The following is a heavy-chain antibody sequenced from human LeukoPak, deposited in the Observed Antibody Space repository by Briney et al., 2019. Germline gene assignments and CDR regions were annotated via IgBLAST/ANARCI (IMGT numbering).Heavy chain of an antibody. Sequence: GGSLRLSCVASGFTFSSYWMSWVRQAPGKGLEWVANIKQDGSDKYYVDSVKGRFTISRDNSKNTLYLQMNSLRAEDTAVYYCAKDKRVYFDWLLSHFDYWGQGTLVTVSS. CDR1: GFTFSSYW. D-gene: IGHD3-9*01. V-gene: IGHV3-7*01. J-gene: IGHJ4*02. CDR3: AKDKRVYFDWLLSHFDY. CDR2: IKQDGSDK.